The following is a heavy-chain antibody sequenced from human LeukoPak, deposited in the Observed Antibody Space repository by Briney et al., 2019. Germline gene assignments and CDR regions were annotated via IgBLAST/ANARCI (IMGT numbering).Heavy chain of an antibody. CDR1: GGTFSSYA. J-gene: IGHJ5*02. D-gene: IGHD6-19*01. Sequence: ASVKVSCKPSGGTFSSYAISWVRQAPGQGLEWMGGIIPIFGTANYAQKFQGRVTITADKSTSTAYMELSSLRSEDTAVYYCASLGSSGWNWFDPWGQGTLVTVSS. CDR2: IIPIFGTA. V-gene: IGHV1-69*06. CDR3: ASLGSSGWNWFDP.